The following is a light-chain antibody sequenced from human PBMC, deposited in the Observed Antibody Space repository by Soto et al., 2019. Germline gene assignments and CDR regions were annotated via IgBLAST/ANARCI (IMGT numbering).Light chain of an antibody. CDR1: QSVTST. CDR2: ATS. J-gene: IGKJ4*01. Sequence: TQSPRTLSLSPGERATLSCRAVQSVTSTYMAWYQQRPGQAPRLLIYATSFRATGIPDRFRGSGSGTEFTLTISNLQSEDFAVYYCQQYNNWPRLTFGGGTKVDIK. CDR3: QQYNNWPRLT. V-gene: IGKV3D-15*03.